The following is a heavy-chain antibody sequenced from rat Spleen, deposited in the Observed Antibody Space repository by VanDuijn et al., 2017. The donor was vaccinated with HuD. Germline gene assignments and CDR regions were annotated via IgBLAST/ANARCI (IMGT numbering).Heavy chain of an antibody. J-gene: IGHJ2*01. CDR2: ISPSGGSV. CDR3: TRGLNNYGGYRSHYFDY. D-gene: IGHD1-11*01. CDR1: GFTFNNYG. Sequence: EVQLVESGGGLVQPGSPLKLSCAVSGFTFNNYGMHWIRQTPTKGLEWVASISPSGGSVYYRDSVKGRFTISRDNAQNTLYLQMNSLRSEDTATYYCTRGLNNYGGYRSHYFDYWGQGVMVTVSS. V-gene: IGHV5-19*01.